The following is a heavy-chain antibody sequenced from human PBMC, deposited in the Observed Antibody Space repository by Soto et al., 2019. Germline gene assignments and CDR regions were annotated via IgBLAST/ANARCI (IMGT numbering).Heavy chain of an antibody. Sequence: GESLKISCRASRYSFTNYWIGWVRQIPGKGLEWTGIIYPADSDTKYGPSFQGQVTISVDKSISTAYLQWSSLKASDSAMYYCARVQVGSIIDYWGQGTLVTVSS. V-gene: IGHV5-51*01. CDR3: ARVQVGSIIDY. D-gene: IGHD1-26*01. CDR1: RYSFTNYW. J-gene: IGHJ4*02. CDR2: IYPADSDT.